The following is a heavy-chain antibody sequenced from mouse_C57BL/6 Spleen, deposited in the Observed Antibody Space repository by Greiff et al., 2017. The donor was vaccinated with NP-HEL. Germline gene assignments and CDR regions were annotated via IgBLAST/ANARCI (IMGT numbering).Heavy chain of an antibody. CDR1: GYTFTDHI. CDR3: GRGESNFPYAMDY. Sequence: QVQLQQSGAELASPGASVTLSSKASGYTFTDHIMNWVKKRPGQGLEWIGRIYPVSGETNYNQKFMGKATFSVDRSSSTVYMVLNSLTSEDPAVYYCGRGESNFPYAMDYWGQGTSVTVSS. D-gene: IGHD2-5*01. J-gene: IGHJ4*01. V-gene: IGHV1-11*01. CDR2: IYPVSGET.